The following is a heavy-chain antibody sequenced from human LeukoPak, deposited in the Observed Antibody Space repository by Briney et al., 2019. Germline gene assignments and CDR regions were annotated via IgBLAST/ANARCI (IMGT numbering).Heavy chain of an antibody. Sequence: SGGSLRLSCAASGFTFSSYAMHWVRQAPGKGLEWVAVISYDGNNKYYADSVKGRFTISRDNFKNTLYLQMNSLRSEDTAVYYCARGRGGDGYNWLCYFDYWGQGTLVTVSS. CDR2: ISYDGNNK. CDR3: ARGRGGDGYNWLCYFDY. D-gene: IGHD5-24*01. V-gene: IGHV3-30-3*01. CDR1: GFTFSSYA. J-gene: IGHJ4*02.